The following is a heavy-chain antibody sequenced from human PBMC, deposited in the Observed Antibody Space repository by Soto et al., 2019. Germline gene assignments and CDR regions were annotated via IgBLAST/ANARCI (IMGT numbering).Heavy chain of an antibody. Sequence: SETLSLTCTVSGASISGFYWSWIRKSAGKGLEWIGRIYATGTTDYNPSLKSRVMMSVDTSKKQFSLTLTSVTAADTAVYYCARTLSGFTYGSRQFYFDYWGQGTLVTVSS. V-gene: IGHV4-4*07. CDR1: GASISGFY. D-gene: IGHD5-18*01. J-gene: IGHJ4*02. CDR3: ARTLSGFTYGSRQFYFDY. CDR2: IYATGTT.